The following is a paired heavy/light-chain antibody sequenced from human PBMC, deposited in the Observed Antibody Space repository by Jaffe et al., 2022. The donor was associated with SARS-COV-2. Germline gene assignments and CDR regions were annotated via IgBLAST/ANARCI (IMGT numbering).Light chain of an antibody. CDR2: EVS. Sequence: QSALTQPPSASGSPGQSVTISCAGTSSDIGGYNYVSWYQQHPGKAPKLIIYEVSKRPSGVPDRFSGSKSGNTASLTVSGLQAEDEADYYCSSCADTNSLVFGGGTKLTVL. J-gene: IGLJ2*01. CDR1: SSDIGGYNY. CDR3: SSCADTNSLV. V-gene: IGLV2-8*01.
Heavy chain of an antibody. Sequence: QLQLQESGPGLVKSSETLSLTCTVSGGSITSSSYYWGWIRQPPGKGLEWIGSIYYSGSAYYSPSLKSRVAISVDTSRNHFSLMLSSVTAADTAVYYCVRHEGWFGDLKTDYWGQGTLVTVSS. CDR3: VRHEGWFGDLKTDY. D-gene: IGHD3-10*01. V-gene: IGHV4-39*01. CDR2: IYYSGSA. CDR1: GGSITSSSYY. J-gene: IGHJ4*02.